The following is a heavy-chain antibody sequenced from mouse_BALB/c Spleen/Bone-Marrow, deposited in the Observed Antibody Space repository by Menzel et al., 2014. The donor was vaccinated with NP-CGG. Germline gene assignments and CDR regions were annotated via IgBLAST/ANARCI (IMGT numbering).Heavy chain of an antibody. CDR2: ISSGSSTI. J-gene: IGHJ2*01. Sequence: EVKLVEPGGGLVQPGGSRKLSCAASGFTFSSFGMHWVRQAPEKGLEWVAYISSGSSTIYYADTLKGRFTISRDNPKNTLFLQMTSLRSEDTAMYYCARSRLRGYYFDYWGQGTTLTVSS. CDR3: ARSRLRGYYFDY. D-gene: IGHD3-2*02. V-gene: IGHV5-17*02. CDR1: GFTFSSFG.